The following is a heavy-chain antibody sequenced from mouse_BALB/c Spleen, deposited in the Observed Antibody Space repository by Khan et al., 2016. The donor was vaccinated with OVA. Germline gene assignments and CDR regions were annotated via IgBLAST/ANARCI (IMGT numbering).Heavy chain of an antibody. CDR2: ISSGGHYT. D-gene: IGHD2-2*01. V-gene: IGHV5-9-3*01. Sequence: EVELVESGGGVVKPGGSLKLSCSASGFTFSSFAMSWVRQTPEKRLEWVATISSGGHYTFYPDSVKGRFTISRDNARNSLYLQLSLLMSEDTAMYYCARSLVDYYAMDYWGQGTSVTVSS. CDR3: ARSLVDYYAMDY. J-gene: IGHJ4*01. CDR1: GFTFSSFA.